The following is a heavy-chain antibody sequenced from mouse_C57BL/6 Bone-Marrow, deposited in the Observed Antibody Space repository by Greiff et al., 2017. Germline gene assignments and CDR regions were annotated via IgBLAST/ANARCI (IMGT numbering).Heavy chain of an antibody. CDR3: AGYSTFAY. V-gene: IGHV1-64*01. D-gene: IGHD2-5*01. Sequence: VQLQQSGAELVKPGASVKLSCKASGYTFTSYWMHWVKQRPGQGLEWIGMIHPNSGSTNYNEKFKSKATLTVDKSSSTAYMQLRSLTSEDSAVYYCAGYSTFAYWGQGTLVTVSA. CDR2: IHPNSGST. J-gene: IGHJ3*01. CDR1: GYTFTSYW.